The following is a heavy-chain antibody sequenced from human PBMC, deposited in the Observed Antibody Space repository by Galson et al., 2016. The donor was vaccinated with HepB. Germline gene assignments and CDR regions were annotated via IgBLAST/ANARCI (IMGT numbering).Heavy chain of an antibody. V-gene: IGHV1-69*13. J-gene: IGHJ4*02. Sequence: VKVSCKGSGGTFSTYSISWVRQAPGQGLEWMGGTIPIFGTVDYAQKFQGRLTITADESTSTAHMELSSLTSDDTAVYYCATWGRWPLRYFDYWGQGTRVTVSS. D-gene: IGHD3-9*01. CDR2: TIPIFGTV. CDR1: GGTFSTYS. CDR3: ATWGRWPLRYFDY.